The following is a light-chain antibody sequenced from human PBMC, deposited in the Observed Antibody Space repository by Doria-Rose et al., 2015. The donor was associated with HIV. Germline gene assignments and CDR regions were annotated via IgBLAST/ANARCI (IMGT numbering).Light chain of an antibody. Sequence: TQSPGTLSLSQGERATLSCRASQSFSSTYLAWYQQKPGQAPSLLIYDGSTRATGIPDRFSASGSGTDFTLTINRLEPEDFALYYCHQCGTSWTFGQGTKVEI. CDR3: HQCGTSWT. V-gene: IGKV3-20*01. CDR1: QSFSSTY. J-gene: IGKJ1*01. CDR2: DGS.